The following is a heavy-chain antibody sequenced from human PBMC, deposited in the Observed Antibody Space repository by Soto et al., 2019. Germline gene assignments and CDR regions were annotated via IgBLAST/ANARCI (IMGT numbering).Heavy chain of an antibody. D-gene: IGHD2-15*01. V-gene: IGHV1-69*02. CDR1: GGTFSSYT. CDR2: IIPILGIA. Sequence: QVQLVQSGAEVKKPGSSVKVSCKASGGTFSSYTISWVRQAPGQGLEWMGRIIPILGIANYAQKFQGRVTITADKSTSTAYMELSSLRSEDTAVYYCARADCSGGSCYSRQSWFDPWGQGTLVTVSS. CDR3: ARADCSGGSCYSRQSWFDP. J-gene: IGHJ5*02.